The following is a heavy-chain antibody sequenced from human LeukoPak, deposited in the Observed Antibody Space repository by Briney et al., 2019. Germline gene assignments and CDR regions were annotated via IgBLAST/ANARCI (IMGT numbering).Heavy chain of an antibody. CDR2: MNPNSGNT. Sequence: GASVKVSCKASGYTFTSYGISWVRQATGQGLEWMGWMNPNSGNTGYAQKFQGRVTMTRNTSISTAYMELSSLRSEDTAVYYCARGGILWFGELFSRGFDYWGQGTLVTVSS. V-gene: IGHV1-8*02. CDR3: ARGGILWFGELFSRGFDY. CDR1: GYTFTSYG. J-gene: IGHJ4*02. D-gene: IGHD3-10*01.